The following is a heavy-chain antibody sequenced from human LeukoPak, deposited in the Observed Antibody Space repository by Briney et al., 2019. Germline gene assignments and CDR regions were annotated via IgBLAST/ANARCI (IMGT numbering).Heavy chain of an antibody. CDR1: GFTFSSYG. CDR2: ISYDGSNK. J-gene: IGHJ4*02. V-gene: IGHV3-30*03. D-gene: IGHD3-22*01. Sequence: GGSLRLSCAASGFTFSSYGMHWVRQAPGKGLEWVAVISYDGSNKYYADSVKGRFTISRDNSKNTLYLQMNSLRAEDTAVYYCARDRESSGYYYWGQGTLVTVSS. CDR3: ARDRESSGYYY.